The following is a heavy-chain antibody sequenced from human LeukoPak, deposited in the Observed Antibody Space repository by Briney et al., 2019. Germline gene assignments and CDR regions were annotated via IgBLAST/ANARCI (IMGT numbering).Heavy chain of an antibody. CDR2: ISSDGDST. J-gene: IGHJ4*02. CDR3: ARQYSGSYYEAFDY. D-gene: IGHD1-26*01. V-gene: IGHV3-64*01. Sequence: GGSLRLSCTVSGFTFSSYAMHWVHQAPGKGLEYVSGISSDGDSTYYPNSVKGRFTISRDNSKNTPYLQMGSLRPEDMGLYYCARQYSGSYYEAFDYWGQGTLVTVSS. CDR1: GFTFSSYA.